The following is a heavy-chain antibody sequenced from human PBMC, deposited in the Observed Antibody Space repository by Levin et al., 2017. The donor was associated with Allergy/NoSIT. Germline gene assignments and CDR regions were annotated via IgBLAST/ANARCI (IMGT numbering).Heavy chain of an antibody. CDR1: GGSFSGYY. J-gene: IGHJ4*02. V-gene: IGHV4-34*01. CDR3: ASSDGGNSADY. Sequence: PSETLSLTCAVYGGSFSGYYWSWIRQPPGKGLEWIGEINHSGSTNYNPSLKSRVTISVDTSKNQFSLKLSSATAADTAVYYCASSDGGNSADYWGQGTLVTVSS. CDR2: INHSGST. D-gene: IGHD4-23*01.